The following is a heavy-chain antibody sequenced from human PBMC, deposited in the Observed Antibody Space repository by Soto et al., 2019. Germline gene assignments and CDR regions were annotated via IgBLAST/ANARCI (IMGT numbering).Heavy chain of an antibody. V-gene: IGHV1-69*13. CDR3: ARGDEMTAVTIFEY. J-gene: IGHJ4*02. Sequence: SVKVSCKASGGAFGRYSVSWVRQAPGQGLEWIGGVIPAFNTSNYSLKFQGRVAIFADLSTSTVFMELRSLRSEDTALYYCARGDEMTAVTIFEYWGQGTLVTVSS. CDR1: GGAFGRYS. CDR2: VIPAFNTS. D-gene: IGHD4-17*01.